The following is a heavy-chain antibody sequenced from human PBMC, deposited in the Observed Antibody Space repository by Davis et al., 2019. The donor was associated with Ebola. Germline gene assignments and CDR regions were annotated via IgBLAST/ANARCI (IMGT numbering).Heavy chain of an antibody. V-gene: IGHV1-3*01. CDR3: ARSGGYCTNGVCYTQYYFDY. Sequence: ASVKVSCKASGYTFTSYAMHWVRQAPGQRLEWMGWINAGNGNTKYSQKFQGRVTITRETSASTAYMELSSLRSEDTAVYYCARSGGYCTNGVCYTQYYFDYWGQGTLVTVSS. CDR1: GYTFTSYA. CDR2: INAGNGNT. J-gene: IGHJ4*02. D-gene: IGHD2-8*01.